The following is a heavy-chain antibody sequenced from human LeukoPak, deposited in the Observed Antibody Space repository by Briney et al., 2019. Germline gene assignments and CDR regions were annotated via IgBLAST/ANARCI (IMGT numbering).Heavy chain of an antibody. CDR3: AKDGGSGSPLYYFDY. J-gene: IGHJ4*02. V-gene: IGHV3-30*04. D-gene: IGHD3-22*01. Sequence: GGSLRLSCAASGFTFSSYAMHWVRQAPGKGLEWVAVISYDGSNKYYADSVKGRFTISRDNSKNTLYLQMNSLRAEDTAVYYCAKDGGSGSPLYYFDYWGQGTLVTVSS. CDR1: GFTFSSYA. CDR2: ISYDGSNK.